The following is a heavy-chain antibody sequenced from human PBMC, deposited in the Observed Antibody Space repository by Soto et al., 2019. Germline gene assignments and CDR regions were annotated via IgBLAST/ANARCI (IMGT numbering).Heavy chain of an antibody. Sequence: HVQLQHWGAGLLKSSETLSLTCAVYGGSFRGYYWNWLPQTPGQGLEWIGKFDQSGSTNYSPSLKSRFTMATGTSESQRSLKLASVSAMATAGYYCAGGRDTVFRGDMNWFDLCCQAALVTVSS. V-gene: IGHV4-34*01. CDR1: GGSFRGYY. CDR3: AGGRDTVFRGDMNWFDL. J-gene: IGHJ5*02. CDR2: FDQSGST. D-gene: IGHD3-10*01.